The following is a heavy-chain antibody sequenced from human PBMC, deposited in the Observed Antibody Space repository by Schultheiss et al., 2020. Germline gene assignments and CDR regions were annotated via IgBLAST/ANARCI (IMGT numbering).Heavy chain of an antibody. Sequence: SLKISCAGSGFTFDDYAMHWVRQGPGKGLEWVSGISWNCGSIGYADSVKGRFTISRDNAKNSLSLQMNSLRAEDTALYYCAKGLAYDFWSYGMDVWGQGTTVTVSS. V-gene: IGHV3-9*01. D-gene: IGHD3-3*01. CDR2: ISWNCGSI. CDR3: AKGLAYDFWSYGMDV. CDR1: GFTFDDYA. J-gene: IGHJ6*02.